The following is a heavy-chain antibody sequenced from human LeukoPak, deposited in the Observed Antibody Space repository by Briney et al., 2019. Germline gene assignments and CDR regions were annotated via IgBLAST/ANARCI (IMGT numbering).Heavy chain of an antibody. J-gene: IGHJ4*02. CDR2: IIPIFGTA. D-gene: IGHD3-10*01. CDR3: ARLGGYDSGYLFDY. Sequence: ASVKVSCKASGGTFSSYAISWVRQAPGQGLEWMGGIIPIFGTANYAQKFQGRVTITADESTSTAYMELSSLRSEDTAVYYCARLGGYDSGYLFDYWGQGTLVTVSS. V-gene: IGHV1-69*13. CDR1: GGTFSSYA.